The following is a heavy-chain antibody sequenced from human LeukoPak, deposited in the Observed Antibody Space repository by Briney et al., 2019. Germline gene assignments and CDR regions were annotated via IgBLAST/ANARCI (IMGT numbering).Heavy chain of an antibody. V-gene: IGHV3-7*01. J-gene: IGHJ4*02. Sequence: GGSLRLSCAASGFTFSNHWMTWVRQAPGNGLEWVANIKQDGSEKYYVDSVEGRFTISRDNAKNSLYLQMNSLRAEDTAVYYCARDPNRGGDFDCWGQGTLVTVSS. D-gene: IGHD3-16*01. CDR2: IKQDGSEK. CDR3: ARDPNRGGDFDC. CDR1: GFTFSNHW.